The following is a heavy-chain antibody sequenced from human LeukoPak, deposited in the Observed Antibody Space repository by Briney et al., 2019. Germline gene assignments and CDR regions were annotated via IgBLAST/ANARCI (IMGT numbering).Heavy chain of an antibody. CDR2: ISAYSGNT. CDR1: GYTFTTYG. CDR3: ARNGEMATAKDAFDI. D-gene: IGHD5-24*01. Sequence: ASVKVSCKASGYTFTTYGISWVRQAPGQGLEWMGWISAYSGNTNYAQNLQGRVTMTTDTSTSTAYMELRSLRSEDTAVYYCARNGEMATAKDAFDIWGQGTMVTVSS. J-gene: IGHJ3*02. V-gene: IGHV1-18*01.